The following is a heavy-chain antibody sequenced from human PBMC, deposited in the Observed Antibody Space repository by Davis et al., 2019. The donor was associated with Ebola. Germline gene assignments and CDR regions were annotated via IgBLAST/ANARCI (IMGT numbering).Heavy chain of an antibody. CDR3: AKDYDSSGYQTMGWYFDL. D-gene: IGHD3-22*01. V-gene: IGHV3-23*01. J-gene: IGHJ2*01. Sequence: PGGSLRLSCAASGFTFSSYAMSWVRQAPGKGLEWVSAISGSGGSTYYADSVKGRFTISRDNSKNTLYLQMNSLRAEDTAVYYCAKDYDSSGYQTMGWYFDLWGRGTLVTVSS. CDR2: ISGSGGST. CDR1: GFTFSSYA.